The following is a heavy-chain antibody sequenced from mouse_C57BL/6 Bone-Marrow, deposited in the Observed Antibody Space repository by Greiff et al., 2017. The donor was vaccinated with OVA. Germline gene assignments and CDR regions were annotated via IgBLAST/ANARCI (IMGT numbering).Heavy chain of an antibody. J-gene: IGHJ2*01. CDR3: ARGGGNYNFDY. V-gene: IGHV1-76*01. D-gene: IGHD2-1*01. CDR1: GYTFTDYY. Sequence: VMLVESGAELVRPGASVKLSCKASGYTFTDYYINWVKQRPGQGLEWIARIYPGSGNTYYNEKFKGKATLTAEKSSSTAYMQLISLTSEDSAVYFCARGGGNYNFDYWGQGTTLTVSS. CDR2: IYPGSGNT.